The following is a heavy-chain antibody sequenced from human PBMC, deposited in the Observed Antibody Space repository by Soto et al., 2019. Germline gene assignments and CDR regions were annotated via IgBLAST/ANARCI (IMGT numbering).Heavy chain of an antibody. V-gene: IGHV1-58*01. CDR1: GFTFTSSA. Sequence: GASVKVSCKASGFTFTSSAVQWVRQARGQRLEWIGWIVVGSGNTNYAQKFQERVTITRDMSTSTAYMELSSLRSEDTAVYYCAAGVPPTAFSAFDIWGQGTMVTVSS. J-gene: IGHJ3*02. CDR2: IVVGSGNT. D-gene: IGHD3-3*02. CDR3: AAGVPPTAFSAFDI.